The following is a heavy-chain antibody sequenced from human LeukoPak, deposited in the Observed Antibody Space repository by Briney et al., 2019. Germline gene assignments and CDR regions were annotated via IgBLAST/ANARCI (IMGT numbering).Heavy chain of an antibody. V-gene: IGHV4-59*12. CDR1: GGSFSGYY. CDR3: ARGRRHITMIVVVISRFDY. CDR2: LYDSGST. Sequence: SETLSLTCAVYGGSFSGYYWSWIRQPPGKGLEWIGYLYDSGSTNYSPFLKSRVTISVDTSKNQFSLKLSSVTAADTAVYYCARGRRHITMIVVVISRFDYWGQGTLVTVSS. D-gene: IGHD3-22*01. J-gene: IGHJ4*02.